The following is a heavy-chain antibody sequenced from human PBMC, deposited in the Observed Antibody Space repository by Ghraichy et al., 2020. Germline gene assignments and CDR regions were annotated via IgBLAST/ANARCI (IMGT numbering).Heavy chain of an antibody. D-gene: IGHD3-10*01. CDR2: IKKDGSEK. V-gene: IGHV3-7*01. CDR1: GFTFRDYW. CDR3: AGSSGWLTDS. J-gene: IGHJ4*02. Sequence: ETLSLTCVGSGFTFRDYWMTWFRQAPGKGLEWVANIKKDGSEKYYVDSVRGRFTISRDNAKNALYLQMNSLRGDDTAVYYCAGSSGWLTDSWGQGTLVTVSS.